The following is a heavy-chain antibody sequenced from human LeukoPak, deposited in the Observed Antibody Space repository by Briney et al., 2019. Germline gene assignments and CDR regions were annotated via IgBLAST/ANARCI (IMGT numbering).Heavy chain of an antibody. J-gene: IGHJ3*02. D-gene: IGHD1-7*01. CDR3: ARGPPRAWYNWNYNDAFDT. V-gene: IGHV3-48*03. CDR2: ISSSGSTI. CDR1: GFTFSSYE. Sequence: GGSLRLSCAASGFTFSSYEMNWVRQAPGKGLEWVSYISSSGSTIYYADSVKGRFTISRDNAKNSLYLQMNSLRAEDTAVYYCARGPPRAWYNWNYNDAFDTWGQGTMVTVSP.